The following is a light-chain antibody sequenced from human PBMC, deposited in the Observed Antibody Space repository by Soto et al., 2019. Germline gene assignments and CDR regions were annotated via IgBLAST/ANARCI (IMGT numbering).Light chain of an antibody. V-gene: IGKV3-15*01. CDR2: RAS. Sequence: THAPGTHTASXRHGATITFRASQNIRSRLAWYQQRPGQAPRLLIYRASTRAPGIPARFSGSGSGTEFTLTISSLQSEDFTVYSCLQYHNLWAFGQGTKVDIK. J-gene: IGKJ1*01. CDR3: LQYHNLWA. CDR1: QNIRSR.